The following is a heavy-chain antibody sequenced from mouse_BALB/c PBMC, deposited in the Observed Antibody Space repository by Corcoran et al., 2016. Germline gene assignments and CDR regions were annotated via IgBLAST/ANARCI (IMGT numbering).Heavy chain of an antibody. V-gene: IGHV9-3-1*01. CDR1: GYTFTNYG. CDR3: ARGGDYDGPRSTGNFDV. J-gene: IGHJ1*01. Sequence: QIQLVQSGPELKKPGETVKISCKASGYTFTNYGMNWVKQAPGKGLKWMGWINTYTGEPTYADDFKGRFAFSLETSASTAYLQINNLKNEDTATYFCARGGDYDGPRSTGNFDVWGAGTTVTVSS. CDR2: INTYTGEP. D-gene: IGHD2-4*01.